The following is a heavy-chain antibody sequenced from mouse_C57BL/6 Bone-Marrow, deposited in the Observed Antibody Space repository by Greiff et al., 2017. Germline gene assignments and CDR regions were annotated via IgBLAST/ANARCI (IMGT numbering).Heavy chain of an antibody. J-gene: IGHJ3*01. V-gene: IGHV5-6*02. CDR2: ISSGGSST. CDR3: ARQRGYYYGSSPWFAY. Sequence: EVKVEESGGDLVKPGGSLKLSCAASGFTFSSYGMSWVRQTPDKRLEWVATISSGGSSTYYPDSVKGRFTISRDNAKNTLYLQMGSLKSEDTAMYYCARQRGYYYGSSPWFAYWGQGTLVTVSA. D-gene: IGHD1-1*01. CDR1: GFTFSSYG.